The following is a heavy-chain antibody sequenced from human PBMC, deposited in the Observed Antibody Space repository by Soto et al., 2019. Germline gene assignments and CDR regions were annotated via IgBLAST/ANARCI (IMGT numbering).Heavy chain of an antibody. D-gene: IGHD2-15*01. CDR3: VRGGMAIVFDY. CDR2: TYYRSKWYN. J-gene: IGHJ4*02. Sequence: SQTLSVTCPISRDSVSSSSSAWHWICKSPSKGLDWLGRTYYRSKWYNDYAVAVKSRITFDPGTCKNHLSQQLKSVAHVDSDIYYCVRGGMAIVFDYWGQGTLVTVSS. V-gene: IGHV6-1*01. CDR1: RDSVSSSSSA.